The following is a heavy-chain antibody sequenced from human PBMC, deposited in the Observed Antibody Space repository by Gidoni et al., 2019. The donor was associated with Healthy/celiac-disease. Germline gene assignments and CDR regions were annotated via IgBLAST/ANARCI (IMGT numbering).Heavy chain of an antibody. J-gene: IGHJ6*02. D-gene: IGHD2-2*01. CDR3: ARVPAYCSSTSCYRIYYYYYGMDV. CDR1: GGSFSGYY. Sequence: QVQLQQWGAGLLKPSETLSLTCAVYGGSFSGYYWRWIRQPPGKGLEWIGESNHSGSTNYNPSLKSRVTISVDTSKNQFSLKLSSVTAADTAVYYCARVPAYCSSTSCYRIYYYYYGMDVWGQGTTVTVSS. V-gene: IGHV4-34*01. CDR2: SNHSGST.